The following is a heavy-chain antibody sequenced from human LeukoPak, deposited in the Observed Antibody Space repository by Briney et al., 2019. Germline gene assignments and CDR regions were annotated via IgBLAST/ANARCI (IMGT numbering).Heavy chain of an antibody. D-gene: IGHD2-15*01. J-gene: IGHJ5*02. CDR3: ARVLQWVVAATHWFDP. CDR2: IIPIFGTA. Sequence: SVKVSCKASGGTFSNYAINWVRQAPGQGLEWMGGIIPIFGTANYPQKFQGRVTMTTDTSTSTAYMELRSLRSDDTAVYYCARVLQWVVAATHWFDPWGQGTLVTVSS. V-gene: IGHV1-69*05. CDR1: GGTFSNYA.